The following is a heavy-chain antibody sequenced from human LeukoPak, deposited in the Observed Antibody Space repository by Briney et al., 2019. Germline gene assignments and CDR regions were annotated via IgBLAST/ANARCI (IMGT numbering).Heavy chain of an antibody. CDR3: ARVGPQVYCTGDCRNDGFDI. J-gene: IGHJ3*02. CDR2: IRYDGSDK. Sequence: GGSLRLSCAASGFTFSTYGMHWVRQAPGKGLEWVAFIRYDGSDKYYADSVKGRFTISRENAKNSLYLQMDSLRAEDTAVYYCARVGPQVYCTGDCRNDGFDIWGQGTMVTVSS. CDR1: GFTFSTYG. D-gene: IGHD2-8*02. V-gene: IGHV3-30*02.